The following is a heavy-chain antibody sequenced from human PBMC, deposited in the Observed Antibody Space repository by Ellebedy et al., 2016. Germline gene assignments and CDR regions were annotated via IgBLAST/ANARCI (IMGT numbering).Heavy chain of an antibody. J-gene: IGHJ1*01. V-gene: IGHV4-39*02. CDR2: IYLRGSA. CDR1: GGSISSSNYY. Sequence: SETLSLTCTVSGGSISSSNYYWGWIRQPPGKGLEWIGNIYLRGSANYNPSLRSRVTISVNTSKNHFSLKLSSVTAADTAVYFCRGYNSSWPWRWDEYWGQGSLVIVSS. CDR3: RGYNSSWPWRWDEY. D-gene: IGHD6-13*01.